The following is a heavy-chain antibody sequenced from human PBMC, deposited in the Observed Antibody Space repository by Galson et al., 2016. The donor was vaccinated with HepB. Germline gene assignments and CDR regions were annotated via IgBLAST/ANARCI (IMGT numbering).Heavy chain of an antibody. CDR3: AREEDGGGTDYYYYHGMDV. CDR2: INSDGSYT. D-gene: IGHD4-23*01. V-gene: IGHV3-74*01. CDR1: GFTFSGYW. Sequence: SLRLSCAASGFTFSGYWMHWVRQVPGKGLVWVSRINSDGSYTDYADSVKGRFTISKDNAQSTMYLQMNSLRVEDTAVYYCAREEDGGGTDYYYYHGMDVWGQGTTVTVSS. J-gene: IGHJ6*02.